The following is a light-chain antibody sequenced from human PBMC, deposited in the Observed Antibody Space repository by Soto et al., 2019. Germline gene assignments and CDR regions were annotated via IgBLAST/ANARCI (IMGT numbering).Light chain of an antibody. CDR2: GAS. V-gene: IGKV3-15*01. J-gene: IGKJ2*01. CDR1: QSISTI. Sequence: EIVMTQSPATLSVSPGERATLSCRASQSISTILAWYQQRPGQAPRLLVYGASTRHAGIPARFSGSGSGTEFTLTISSLQSEDFAVYYCQQYIKWPRTFGQGTKLEIK. CDR3: QQYIKWPRT.